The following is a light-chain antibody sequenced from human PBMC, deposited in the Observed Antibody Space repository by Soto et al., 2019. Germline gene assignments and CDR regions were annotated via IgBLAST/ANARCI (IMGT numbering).Light chain of an antibody. V-gene: IGKV3-15*01. J-gene: IGKJ4*01. Sequence: PASLSATPQEKAPLPFRASQSVSSDLAWYQQKPGQAPRLLIYGASTRVTGIPARFSGSGSGTEFTLTISSLQSEDFATYYCQQANSFPLTFGGGTKVDIK. CDR2: GAS. CDR3: QQANSFPLT. CDR1: QSVSSD.